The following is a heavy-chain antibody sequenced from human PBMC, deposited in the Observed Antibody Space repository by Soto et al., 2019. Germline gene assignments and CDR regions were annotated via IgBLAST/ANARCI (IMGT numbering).Heavy chain of an antibody. J-gene: IGHJ6*02. V-gene: IGHV1-58*01. CDR2: IVVGSGNT. CDR1: GFTFTSSA. D-gene: IGHD1-26*01. Sequence: ASVKVSCKASGFTFTSSAVQWVRQARGQRLEWIGWIVVGSGNTNYAQKFQERVTITRDMSTSTAYMELSSLRSEDTAVYYCAAETVGAHTPNYYYYYGMDVWGQGTTVTVSS. CDR3: AAETVGAHTPNYYYYYGMDV.